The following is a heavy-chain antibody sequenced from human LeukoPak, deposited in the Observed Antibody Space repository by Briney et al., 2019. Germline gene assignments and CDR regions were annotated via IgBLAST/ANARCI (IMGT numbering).Heavy chain of an antibody. CDR1: GFTLSDYY. CDR2: TRKKAKGYTT. Sequence: GGSLRLSCAASGFTLSDYYMDWVRQAPGQGLEWVARTRKKAKGYTTEYAASVKGRFTISRDDSKNSVDLQMNSLITEDTAVYYCARAQSDSSGYYYVGDYCGQGTLVTVSS. V-gene: IGHV3-72*01. J-gene: IGHJ4*02. D-gene: IGHD3-22*01. CDR3: ARAQSDSSGYYYVGDY.